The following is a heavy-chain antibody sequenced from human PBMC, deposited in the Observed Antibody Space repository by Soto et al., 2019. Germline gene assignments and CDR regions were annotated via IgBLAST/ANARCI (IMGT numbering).Heavy chain of an antibody. CDR3: AKGSEVARQELDY. J-gene: IGHJ4*02. CDR1: GFTFSNFG. CDR2: ISSDGSDK. D-gene: IGHD2-15*01. V-gene: IGHV3-30*18. Sequence: QVQLVESGGGVVQPGRSLRLSCAASGFTFSNFGMHWVRQAPGKGLEWVAAISSDGSDKYYSESVKGRFTISRDNSKNTLFLQMNSLRVDDTAVYYCAKGSEVARQELDYWGQGTLVTVSS.